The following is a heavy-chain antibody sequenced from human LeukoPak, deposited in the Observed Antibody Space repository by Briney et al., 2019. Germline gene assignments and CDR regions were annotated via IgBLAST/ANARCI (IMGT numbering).Heavy chain of an antibody. CDR3: ARHAPPWNYDFWSGYYTYYFDY. J-gene: IGHJ4*02. D-gene: IGHD3-3*01. CDR2: INHSGST. V-gene: IGHV4-34*01. CDR1: GGSFSGYY. Sequence: PSETLSLTCAVYGGSFSGYYWSWIRQPPGKGLEWIGEINHSGSTNYNPSLKSRVTISIGTSKNQFSLELSSVTAADTAVYYCARHAPPWNYDFWSGYYTYYFDYWGQGTLVTVSS.